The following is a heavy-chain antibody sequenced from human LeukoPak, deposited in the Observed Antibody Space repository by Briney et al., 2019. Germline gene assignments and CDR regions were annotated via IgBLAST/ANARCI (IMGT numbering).Heavy chain of an antibody. CDR2: IYTSGST. CDR3: ARDPTPYDSSGCLFDY. J-gene: IGHJ4*02. CDR1: GGTISSYY. V-gene: IGHV4-4*07. D-gene: IGHD3-22*01. Sequence: SETLSLTCTVSGGTISSYYWSWIRQPAGKGLEWIGRIYTSGSTNYNPSLKSRVTMSVDTSKNQFSLKLSSVTAADTAVYYCARDPTPYDSSGCLFDYWGQGTLVTVSS.